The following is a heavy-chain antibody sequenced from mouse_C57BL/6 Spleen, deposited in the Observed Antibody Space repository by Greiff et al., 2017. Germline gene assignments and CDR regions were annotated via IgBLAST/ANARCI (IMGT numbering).Heavy chain of an antibody. CDR2: IYPGDGDT. D-gene: IGHD1-1*01. CDR1: GYAFSSYW. CDR3: ARSARVVDAMDD. J-gene: IGHJ4*01. V-gene: IGHV1-80*01. Sequence: VQLQQSGAELVKPGASVKISCKASGYAFSSYWMNWVKQRPGKGLEWIGQIYPGDGDTNYNGKFKGKATLTADKSSSTAYMQLSSLTSEDSAVYFCARSARVVDAMDDWGQGTSVTVAS.